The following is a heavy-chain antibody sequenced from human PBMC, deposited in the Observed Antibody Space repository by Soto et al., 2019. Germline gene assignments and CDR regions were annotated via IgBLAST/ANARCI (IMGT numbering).Heavy chain of an antibody. J-gene: IGHJ4*02. V-gene: IGHV4-31*03. Sequence: SETLSLTCTVSGGSISSGGYYWSWIRQHPGKGLEWIGYIYYSGSTYYNPSLKSRVTISVDTSKNQFSLKLSSVTAADTAVYYCAVGDLCVGFDYWGQGTLVTVSS. CDR3: AVGDLCVGFDY. CDR2: IYYSGST. CDR1: GGSISSGGYY. D-gene: IGHD3-16*01.